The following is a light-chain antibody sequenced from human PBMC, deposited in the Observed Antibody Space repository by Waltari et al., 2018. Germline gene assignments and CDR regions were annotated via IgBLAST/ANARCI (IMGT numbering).Light chain of an antibody. J-gene: IGLJ2*01. CDR3: GSRDSDGNHH. CDR2: GQN. Sequence: SSEMTQDPAVSVALRQTVTIPCHGGDFGVLSTNWYQHRPGQAPVLVLYGQNKRPSGIPDRFSGSGTSLIIAGAQADDEADYYCGSRDSDGNHHFGGGTKLTVV. V-gene: IGLV3-19*01. CDR1: DFGVLS.